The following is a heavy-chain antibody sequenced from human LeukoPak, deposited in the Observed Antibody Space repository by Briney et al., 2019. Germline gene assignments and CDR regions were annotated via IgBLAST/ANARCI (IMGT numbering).Heavy chain of an antibody. D-gene: IGHD5-12*01. V-gene: IGHV3-21*01. CDR2: ISSSSSYI. CDR3: ARDSPDIVATIVAFDI. CDR1: GFTFSSYS. Sequence: PGGSLRLSCAASGFTFSSYSMTWVRQAPGKGLEWVSSISSSSSYIYYADSVKGRFTISRDNAKNSLYLQMNSLRAEDTAVYYCARDSPDIVATIVAFDIWGQGTMVTVSS. J-gene: IGHJ3*02.